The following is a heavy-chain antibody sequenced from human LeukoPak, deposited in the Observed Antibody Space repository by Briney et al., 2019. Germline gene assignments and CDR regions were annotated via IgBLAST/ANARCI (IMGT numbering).Heavy chain of an antibody. CDR3: STGGGTHDY. J-gene: IGHJ4*02. CDR2: IRSRSAGGTT. Sequence: GGSLRLSCAASGFTVTSYYMSWVRQAPGKGLEWVGRIRSRSAGGTTDYGAPVKGRFTISRDDSKNTLYLQMNSLKTEDTAVYYCSTGGGTHDYWGQGTLVTVSS. CDR1: GFTVTSYY. V-gene: IGHV3-15*01. D-gene: IGHD2-15*01.